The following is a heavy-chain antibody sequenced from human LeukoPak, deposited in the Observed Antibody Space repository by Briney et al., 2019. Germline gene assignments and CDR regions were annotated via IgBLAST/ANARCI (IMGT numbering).Heavy chain of an antibody. CDR1: GGSFSSYY. CDR2: IYYSGST. D-gene: IGHD3-22*01. V-gene: IGHV4-59*03. J-gene: IGHJ4*02. CDR3: AADYYDSSGHLYDY. Sequence: KPSVTLSLTCTVSGGSFSSYYWSWIRQPPGKGLEWIGYIYYSGSTNYNPSLKSRVTISIDTSKNQFSLKLTSVTAADTAVYYCAADYYDSSGHLYDYWGQGTLVTVSS.